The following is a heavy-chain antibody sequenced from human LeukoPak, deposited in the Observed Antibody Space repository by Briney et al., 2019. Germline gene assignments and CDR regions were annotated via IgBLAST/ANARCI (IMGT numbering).Heavy chain of an antibody. J-gene: IGHJ4*02. CDR3: ARSGRWFGEFQYYFDY. CDR2: IIPIFGTA. D-gene: IGHD3-10*01. V-gene: IGHV1-69*13. CDR1: GGTFSSYA. Sequence: SVKVSCKASGGTFSSYAISWVRQAPGQGLEWMGGIIPIFGTANYAQKFQGRVTITADESTSTAYMELSSLRSEDTAVYYCARSGRWFGEFQYYFDYWGQGTLVTVSS.